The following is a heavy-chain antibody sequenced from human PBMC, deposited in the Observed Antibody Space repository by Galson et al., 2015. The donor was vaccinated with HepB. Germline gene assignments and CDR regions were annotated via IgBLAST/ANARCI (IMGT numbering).Heavy chain of an antibody. CDR1: GYTFSSYG. CDR3: ARVTTGTDAFDI. J-gene: IGHJ3*02. Sequence: SVKVSCKASGYTFSSYGITWVRQAPGQGLEWMGWISAYSSNTNYAQNLQGRVTMTTDTSTSTAYMELRSLRSDDTAVYHCARVTTGTDAFDIWGQGTMVTVSS. D-gene: IGHD4-11*01. V-gene: IGHV1-18*04. CDR2: ISAYSSNT.